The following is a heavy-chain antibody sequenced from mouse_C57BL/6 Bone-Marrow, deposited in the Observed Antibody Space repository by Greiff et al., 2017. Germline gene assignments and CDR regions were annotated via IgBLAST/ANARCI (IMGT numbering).Heavy chain of an antibody. CDR2: IHPNSGST. Sequence: QVQLQQPGAELVKPGASVKLSCKASGYTFTSYWMHWVKQRPGQGLEWIGMIHPNSGSTNYNEKFKSKATLTVDKSSSTAYMQLSSLTSEDSAVYYCAREFITTVVAYYFDYWGQGTTLTVSS. V-gene: IGHV1-64*01. CDR1: GYTFTSYW. J-gene: IGHJ2*01. D-gene: IGHD1-1*01. CDR3: AREFITTVVAYYFDY.